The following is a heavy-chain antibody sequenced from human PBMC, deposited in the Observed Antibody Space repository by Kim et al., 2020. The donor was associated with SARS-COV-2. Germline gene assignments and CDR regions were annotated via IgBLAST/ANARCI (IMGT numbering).Heavy chain of an antibody. V-gene: IGHV4-59*13. D-gene: IGHD5-18*01. CDR1: GGSLSGYY. CDR2: LFDSETT. CDR3: ARGRDGYNTDFDY. Sequence: SETLSLTCTVSGGSLSGYYWSWIRQSPGKGLEWIGYLFDSETTNHNPSLKSRVTISVDTSKNQVSLRLTSVTAADTAVYFCARGRDGYNTDFDYWGQGTLVTVSS. J-gene: IGHJ4*02.